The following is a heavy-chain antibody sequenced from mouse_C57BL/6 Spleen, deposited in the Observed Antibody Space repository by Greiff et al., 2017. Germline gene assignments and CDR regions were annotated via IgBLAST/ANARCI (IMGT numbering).Heavy chain of an antibody. V-gene: IGHV1-82*01. CDR2: IYPGDGDT. D-gene: IGHD2-2*01. J-gene: IGHJ3*01. CDR1: GYAFSSYW. CDR3: ARTEYYGNDDWFAY. Sequence: QVQLQQSGPELVKPGASVKISCKASGYAFSSYWMNWVKQRPGKGLEWIGRIYPGDGDTNYNGKFKGQATLTADKSSSTAYMQLSSLTSEDSAVXVWARTEYYGNDDWFAYWGQGTLVTVSA.